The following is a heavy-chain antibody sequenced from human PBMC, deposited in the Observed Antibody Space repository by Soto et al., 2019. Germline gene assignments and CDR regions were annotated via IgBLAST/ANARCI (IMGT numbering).Heavy chain of an antibody. Sequence: PGESLKISCKGSGYSFPSYWIAWVRQMPGKGLEWMGIIYPGDSDTRYRPSFRGQVTISADKSISTAYLQWSSLKASDTAMYYCARHILTGYYVVGDAFDIWGQGTMVTVSS. CDR2: IYPGDSDT. D-gene: IGHD3-9*01. J-gene: IGHJ3*02. CDR3: ARHILTGYYVVGDAFDI. V-gene: IGHV5-51*01. CDR1: GYSFPSYW.